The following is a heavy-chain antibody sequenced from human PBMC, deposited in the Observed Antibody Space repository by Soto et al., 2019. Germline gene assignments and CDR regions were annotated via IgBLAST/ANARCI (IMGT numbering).Heavy chain of an antibody. CDR1: GFTFSSHA. J-gene: IGHJ4*02. D-gene: IGHD1-26*01. V-gene: IGHV3-23*01. CDR2: IGAGSTP. CDR3: TGHSGNDQAGRNFDS. Sequence: EVQLLESGGGLVQPGGSLRLSCAASGFTFSSHAMSWVRRAPGKGLEWVSAIGAGSTPAYADSVKGRFTISRDNSKNTLYLQMNSLGVEDTAVYYCTGHSGNDQAGRNFDSWGQGTLVSVSS.